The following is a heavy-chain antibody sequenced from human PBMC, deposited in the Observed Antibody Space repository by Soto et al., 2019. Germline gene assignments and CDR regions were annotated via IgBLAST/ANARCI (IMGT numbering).Heavy chain of an antibody. CDR2: ISYDGSNK. J-gene: IGHJ4*02. D-gene: IGHD3-22*01. V-gene: IGHV3-30-3*01. CDR1: GFTFSSYA. Sequence: GGSLRLSCAASGFTFSSYAMHWVRQAPGKGLEWVAVISYDGSNKYYTDSVKGRFTISRDNSKNTLYLQMNSLRAEDTAVYYCAGSYDTPYYFDYWGQGTLVTVSS. CDR3: AGSYDTPYYFDY.